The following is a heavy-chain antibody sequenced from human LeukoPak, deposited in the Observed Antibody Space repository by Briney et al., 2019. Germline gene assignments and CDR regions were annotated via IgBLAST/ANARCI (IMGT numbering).Heavy chain of an antibody. D-gene: IGHD3-3*01. V-gene: IGHV3-30-3*01. CDR1: GFTFSSYA. CDR2: ISYDGSNK. CDR3: ARSLFTFWSGYPAQPDY. J-gene: IGHJ4*02. Sequence: GGSLRLSCAASGFTFSSYAMHWVRQAPGKGLEWVAVISYDGSNKYYADSVKGRFTISRDNFKNTLYLQMNSLRAEDTAVYYCARSLFTFWSGYPAQPDYWGQGTLVTVSS.